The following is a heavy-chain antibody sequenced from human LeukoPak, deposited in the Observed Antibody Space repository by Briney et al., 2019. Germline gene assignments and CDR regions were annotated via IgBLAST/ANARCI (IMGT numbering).Heavy chain of an antibody. V-gene: IGHV4-4*07. Sequence: PSETLSLTCTVSGGSISSYYWSWLRQPAGKGLEWIGRIYTSGSTNYNPSLTSRVTTSVDTSKNQFSLKLSSVTAADTAVYYCARHEATYYDFWSGYYSTTAPGSFDYWGQGTLVTVSS. CDR3: ARHEATYYDFWSGYYSTTAPGSFDY. CDR1: GGSISSYY. D-gene: IGHD3-3*01. J-gene: IGHJ4*02. CDR2: IYTSGST.